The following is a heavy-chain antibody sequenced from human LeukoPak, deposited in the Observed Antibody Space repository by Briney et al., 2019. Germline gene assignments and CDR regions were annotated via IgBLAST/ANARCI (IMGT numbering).Heavy chain of an antibody. Sequence: GSLRLSCAASGFTFSSYWMSWVRQAPGKGLEWIGEINHSGSTNYNPSLKSRVIISVDTSKNQFSLKLSSVTAADTAVYYCARGPLGTDSRGYSYGQLGNWFDPWGQGTLVTVSS. J-gene: IGHJ5*02. CDR3: ARGPLGTDSRGYSYGQLGNWFDP. D-gene: IGHD5-18*01. CDR2: INHSGST. CDR1: GFTFSSYW. V-gene: IGHV4-34*01.